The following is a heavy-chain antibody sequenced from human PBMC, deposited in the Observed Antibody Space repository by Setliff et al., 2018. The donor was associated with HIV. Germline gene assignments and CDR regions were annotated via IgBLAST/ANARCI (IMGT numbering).Heavy chain of an antibody. Sequence: SETLSLTCTVSGYSISSGYYWGWIRQPPGKGLEWIGSIFHSGSSYYNPSLKSRVTISVDTSKNHFSLKLRSVTAADTAVYYCARRWTAPAAYNWFDPWGQGTLVTVSS. V-gene: IGHV4-38-2*02. CDR1: GYSISSGYY. CDR3: ARRWTAPAAYNWFDP. J-gene: IGHJ5*02. D-gene: IGHD2-15*01. CDR2: IFHSGSS.